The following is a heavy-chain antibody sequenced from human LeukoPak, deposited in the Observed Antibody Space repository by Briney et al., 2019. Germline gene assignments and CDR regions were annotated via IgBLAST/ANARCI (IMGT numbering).Heavy chain of an antibody. CDR2: INPNSGGT. Sequence: GASVKVSCKASGYTFTGHYMHWVRQAPGQGFEWMGRINPNSGGTNYAQKFQGRLTMTRDTSISTAYMELNRLRSDDTAVYYCARDLGYCTNGVCHTRFDYWGQGTLVAVSS. J-gene: IGHJ4*02. CDR3: ARDLGYCTNGVCHTRFDY. V-gene: IGHV1-2*06. CDR1: GYTFTGHY. D-gene: IGHD2-8*01.